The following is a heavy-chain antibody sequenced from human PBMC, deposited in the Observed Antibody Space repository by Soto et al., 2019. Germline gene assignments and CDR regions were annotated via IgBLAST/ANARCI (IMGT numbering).Heavy chain of an antibody. Sequence: ASVKVSCKVSGYTLTELSMHWVRQAPGKGLEWMGGFDPEDGETIYAQKFQGRVTMTEDTSTDTAYMELSSLRSEDTAVYYCATEGIAVAGATTGFDPWGQGTLVTVSS. D-gene: IGHD6-19*01. CDR2: FDPEDGET. J-gene: IGHJ5*02. CDR1: GYTLTELS. CDR3: ATEGIAVAGATTGFDP. V-gene: IGHV1-24*01.